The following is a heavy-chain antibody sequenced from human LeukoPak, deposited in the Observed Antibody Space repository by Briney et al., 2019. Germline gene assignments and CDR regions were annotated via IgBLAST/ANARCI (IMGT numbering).Heavy chain of an antibody. V-gene: IGHV3-23*01. D-gene: IGHD3-3*01. J-gene: IGHJ4*02. Sequence: GGSLRLSCAASRFAFHNYAMTWIRQAPERGLEWVSSITVDGGNIKYADSVKGRFTISRDNSKNTLYLQMNSLRAEDTAVYYCAKVGFWSGYSDYWGQGTLVTVSS. CDR3: AKVGFWSGYSDY. CDR1: RFAFHNYA. CDR2: ITVDGGNI.